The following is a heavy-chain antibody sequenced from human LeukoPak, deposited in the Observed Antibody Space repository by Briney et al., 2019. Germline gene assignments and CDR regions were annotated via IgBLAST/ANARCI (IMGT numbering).Heavy chain of an antibody. V-gene: IGHV3-30-3*01. D-gene: IGHD3-3*01. Sequence: GGSLRLSCAASGFTFSSYAMHWVRQAPGKGLEWVAVISYDGSNKYYADSVKGRFTISRDNSKNTLYLQMNSLRAEDTAVYYCAREPLWSGYPFDYWGQGTLVAVSS. CDR2: ISYDGSNK. CDR1: GFTFSSYA. CDR3: AREPLWSGYPFDY. J-gene: IGHJ4*02.